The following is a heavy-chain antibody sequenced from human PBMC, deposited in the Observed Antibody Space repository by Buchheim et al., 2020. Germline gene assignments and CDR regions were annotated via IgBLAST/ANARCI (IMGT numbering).Heavy chain of an antibody. D-gene: IGHD1-26*01. V-gene: IGHV4-34*01. J-gene: IGHJ6*02. Sequence: QVQLQQWGAGRLKPSETLSLTCAAYGGSFSGYYWSWIRQPPGKGLEWIGEINHSGSTNYNPSLKSRVTISVDTSKNQFSLKLSSVTAADTAVYYCARGRGWELLWGTYYYYGMDVWGQGTT. CDR2: INHSGST. CDR1: GGSFSGYY. CDR3: ARGRGWELLWGTYYYYGMDV.